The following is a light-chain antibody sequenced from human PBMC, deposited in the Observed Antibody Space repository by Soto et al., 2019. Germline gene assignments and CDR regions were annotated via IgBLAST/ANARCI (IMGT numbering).Light chain of an antibody. J-gene: IGKJ5*01. V-gene: IGKV2-30*01. CDR2: KVS. Sequence: DVVLTQSPLSLPVTLGQPASISCRSSQSLLYRDGNTYLTWYQQRPGQSPRRLIYKVSNRDSGVPDRFSGSGSGTDFTLKISRVEAEDIGVYYCMQGAHWPQVTFGQGTRLDIK. CDR1: QSLLYRDGNTY. CDR3: MQGAHWPQVT.